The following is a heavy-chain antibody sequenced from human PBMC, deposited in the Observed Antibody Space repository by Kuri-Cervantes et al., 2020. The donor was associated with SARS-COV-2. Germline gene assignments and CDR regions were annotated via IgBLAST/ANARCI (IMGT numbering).Heavy chain of an antibody. V-gene: IGHV4-39*07. J-gene: IGHJ4*02. Sequence: SETLSLTCTVSGGSISSSSYYWGWIRQPPGKGLEWIGSIYYSGSTNYNPSLKSRVTISVDTSKNQFSLKLSSVTAADTAVYYCARGPVIVGDTRRRVLDYWGQGTLVTVSS. D-gene: IGHD1-26*01. CDR1: GGSISSSSYY. CDR2: IYYSGST. CDR3: ARGPVIVGDTRRRVLDY.